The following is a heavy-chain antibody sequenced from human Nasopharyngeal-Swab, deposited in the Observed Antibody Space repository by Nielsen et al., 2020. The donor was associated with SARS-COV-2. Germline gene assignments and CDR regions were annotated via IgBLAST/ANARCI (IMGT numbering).Heavy chain of an antibody. CDR3: ARGAVAGRNAFDI. V-gene: IGHV3-30*03. Sequence: GESLKISCAASGFNVSRFCMHWVRQAPGKGLQWMSFISYDGTIQYYADSVKGRFTISRDNSKNTLYLQMNSLRPEDTAVHYCARGAVAGRNAFDIWGQGTMVTVSS. J-gene: IGHJ3*02. D-gene: IGHD6-19*01. CDR2: ISYDGTIQ. CDR1: GFNVSRFC.